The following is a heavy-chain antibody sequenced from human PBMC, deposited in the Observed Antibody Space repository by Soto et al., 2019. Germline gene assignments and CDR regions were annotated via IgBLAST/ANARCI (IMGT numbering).Heavy chain of an antibody. D-gene: IGHD3-22*01. Sequence: QLQLQESGPGLVKPSETLSLTCTVSGDSVTISDYYWGWIRQPPGQGLERVVSIHYSGSTSYNPSLKSRVTFTGETSKKQFSLKLTSVTAADAAGYYCAAHDSGGYYAEYWGQGTLVTVSA. CDR1: GDSVTISDYY. J-gene: IGHJ4*02. CDR2: IHYSGST. CDR3: AAHDSGGYYAEY. V-gene: IGHV4-39*01.